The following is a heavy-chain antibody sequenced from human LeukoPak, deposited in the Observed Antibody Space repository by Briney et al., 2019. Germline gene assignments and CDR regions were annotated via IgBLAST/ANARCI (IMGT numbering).Heavy chain of an antibody. J-gene: IGHJ4*02. V-gene: IGHV3-7*04. D-gene: IGHD3-22*01. CDR3: ARDLYYDSSGNFDY. Sequence: GGSLRLSCAASGFTFSSYWMSWVRQAPGKGLEWVANIKQDGSEKYYVDSVKGRFTISRDNAKNSLYLQMTSLRAEDTAVYYCARDLYYDSSGNFDYWGQGTLVTVSS. CDR1: GFTFSSYW. CDR2: IKQDGSEK.